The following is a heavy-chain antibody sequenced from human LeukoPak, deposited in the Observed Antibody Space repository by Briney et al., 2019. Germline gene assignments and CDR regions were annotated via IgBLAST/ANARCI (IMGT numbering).Heavy chain of an antibody. CDR2: ISAYNGNT. Sequence: ASVKVSCKASGYTFTSYGISWVRQAPGQGLEWMGWISAYNGNTNYAQKLQGRVTMTTDTSTSTAYMELRSLRSDDTAVYYCARDHYDSSGPRGYYYYGMDVWGQGTTVTVSS. CDR1: GYTFTSYG. J-gene: IGHJ6*02. V-gene: IGHV1-18*01. D-gene: IGHD3-22*01. CDR3: ARDHYDSSGPRGYYYYGMDV.